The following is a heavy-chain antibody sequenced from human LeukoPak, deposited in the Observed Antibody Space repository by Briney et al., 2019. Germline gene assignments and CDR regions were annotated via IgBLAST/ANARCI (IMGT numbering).Heavy chain of an antibody. V-gene: IGHV4-28*03. D-gene: IGHD1-26*01. CDR2: ISLSGLT. Sequence: SDTLSLTCAVSGYSIRSTNWWGWIRQPPGQGLEWIGEISLSGLTNYNPSLKSRVTMSLDKSKNLLSLTLTSVTAADTAVYYCSRESGAFSPFGYWGQGTLVTVTS. CDR3: SRESGAFSPFGY. J-gene: IGHJ4*02. CDR1: GYSIRSTNW.